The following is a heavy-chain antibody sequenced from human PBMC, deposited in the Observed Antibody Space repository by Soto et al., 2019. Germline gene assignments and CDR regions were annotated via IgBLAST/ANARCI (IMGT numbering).Heavy chain of an antibody. CDR2: ISSSSSYI. D-gene: IGHD1-26*01. CDR3: ARDQGYSGSYFDY. J-gene: IGHJ4*02. V-gene: IGHV3-21*01. CDR1: GFTFSSYI. Sequence: PGGSLRLSCAASGFTFSSYIMNWVRQAPGKGLEWVSSISSSSSYIYYADSVKGRFTISRDNAKNSLYLQMNSLRAEDTAVYYCARDQGYSGSYFDYWGQGTLVTVSS.